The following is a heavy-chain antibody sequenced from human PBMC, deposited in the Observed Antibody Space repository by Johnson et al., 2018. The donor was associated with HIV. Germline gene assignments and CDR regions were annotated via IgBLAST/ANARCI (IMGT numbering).Heavy chain of an antibody. CDR3: AKDWFRESLSAFDI. CDR2: IKQDGSER. J-gene: IGHJ3*02. Sequence: MLLVESGGGLVQPGGSLRLSCAASGFTFSSYWMSWVRQAPGKGLEWVANIKQDGSERYFADSVKGRVTISRDNAKNSLYLQMNSLRAEDTAVYYCAKDWFRESLSAFDIWGQGTMVTVSS. CDR1: GFTFSSYW. D-gene: IGHD3-10*01. V-gene: IGHV3-7*01.